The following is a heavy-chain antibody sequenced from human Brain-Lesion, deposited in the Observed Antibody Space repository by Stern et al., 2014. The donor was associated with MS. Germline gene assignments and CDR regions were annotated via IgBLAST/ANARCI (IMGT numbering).Heavy chain of an antibody. CDR3: AKHLAERPFDY. D-gene: IGHD1-1*01. V-gene: IGHV3-30*18. CDR1: GFTYTDYW. Sequence: VQLVDSGGGLVQPGGSLRLSCAASGFTYTDYWMRWVRQAPGKGPEWVAVISNDGNHKYYAGSVKDRFTISRDNSKNTLYLQMNSLRVEDTAVYYCAKHLAERPFDYWGQGTLVTVSS. CDR2: ISNDGNHK. J-gene: IGHJ4*02.